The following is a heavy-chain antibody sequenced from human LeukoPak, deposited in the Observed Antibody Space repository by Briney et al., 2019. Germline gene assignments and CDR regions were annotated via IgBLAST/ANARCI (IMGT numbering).Heavy chain of an antibody. V-gene: IGHV4-39*07. CDR3: ARVAIAAAGTGRFDP. Sequence: PSETLSLTCTVSGGSISSSSYYWGWIRQPPGKGLEWIGSIYYSGSTYYNPSLKSRVTISVDTSKNQFSLKLSSVTAADTAVYYCARVAIAAAGTGRFDPWGQGTLVTVSS. CDR1: GGSISSSSYY. J-gene: IGHJ5*02. D-gene: IGHD6-13*01. CDR2: IYYSGST.